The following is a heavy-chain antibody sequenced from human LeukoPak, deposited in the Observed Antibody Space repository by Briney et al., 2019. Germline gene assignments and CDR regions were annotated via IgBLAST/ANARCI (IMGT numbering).Heavy chain of an antibody. Sequence: GGSLRLSCAVSGFTFNSYSMNRVRQAPGKGLEWVSGISWNSGSIGYADSVKGRFTISRDNAKNSLYLQMNSLRAEDTALYYRAKCYGSYQTAFDIWGQGTMVTVSS. J-gene: IGHJ3*02. D-gene: IGHD1-26*01. CDR1: GFTFNSYS. V-gene: IGHV3-9*01. CDR2: ISWNSGSI. CDR3: AKCYGSYQTAFDI.